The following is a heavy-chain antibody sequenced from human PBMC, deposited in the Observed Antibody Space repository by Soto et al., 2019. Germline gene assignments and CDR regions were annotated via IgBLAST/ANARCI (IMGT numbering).Heavy chain of an antibody. CDR1: GVSFSGYY. CDR2: INHSGST. J-gene: IGHJ6*02. Sequence: SETLSLTCAVYGVSFSGYYWSWIRQPPGKGLEWIGEINHSGSTNYNPSLKSRVTISVDTSKNQFSLKLSSVTAADTAVYYCARVRQVQYYYYYYGMDVWGQGTTVTVSS. D-gene: IGHD6-25*01. V-gene: IGHV4-34*01. CDR3: ARVRQVQYYYYYYGMDV.